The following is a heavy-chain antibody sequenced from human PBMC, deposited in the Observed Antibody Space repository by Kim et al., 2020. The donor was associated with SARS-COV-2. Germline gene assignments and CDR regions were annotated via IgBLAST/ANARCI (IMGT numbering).Heavy chain of an antibody. CDR2: IYSGGSGST. CDR3: VGRNWFDP. V-gene: IGHV3-66*01. J-gene: IGHJ5*02. Sequence: GGSLRLSCAVSGFTVSDNYMSWVRQAPGKGLEWVSVIYSGGSGSTYYADSVKGRFTLSRDNSKNTLDLQMNSLRVEDTAVYYCVGRNWFDPWGQGTPVIV. CDR1: GFTVSDNY.